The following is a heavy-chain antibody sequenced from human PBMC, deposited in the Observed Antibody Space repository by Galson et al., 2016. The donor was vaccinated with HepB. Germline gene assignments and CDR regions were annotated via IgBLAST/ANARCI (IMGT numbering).Heavy chain of an antibody. CDR2: INPSGGTT. Sequence: SVKVSCKASGYTFTRYYIHWVRQAPGQGLEWMGFINPSGGTTSFAQNFQGRVTMTRDTSTGTVYMELSSLGSEDTAVYYCARSYCSNGVCYVTAFDIWGQGTMVIVSS. CDR3: ARSYCSNGVCYVTAFDI. CDR1: GYTFTRYY. J-gene: IGHJ3*02. D-gene: IGHD2-8*01. V-gene: IGHV1-46*01.